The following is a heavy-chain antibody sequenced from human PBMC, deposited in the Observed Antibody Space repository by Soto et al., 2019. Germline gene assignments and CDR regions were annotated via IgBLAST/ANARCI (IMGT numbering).Heavy chain of an antibody. D-gene: IGHD2-21*01. CDR2: IYYSGST. J-gene: IGHJ4*02. Sequence: SETLCLTCTVSCGSISSGGYYWSWIRQHPGKGLEWIGYIYYSGSTYYNPSLKSRVTISVDTSKNQFSLKLSSVTAADTAVYYCAREGFGGDSDYWGQGTLVTVSS. CDR3: AREGFGGDSDY. V-gene: IGHV4-31*03. CDR1: CGSISSGGYY.